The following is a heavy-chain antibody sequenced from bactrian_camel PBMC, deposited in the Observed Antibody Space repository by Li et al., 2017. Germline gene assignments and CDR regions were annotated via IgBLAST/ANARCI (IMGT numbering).Heavy chain of an antibody. D-gene: IGHD2*01. V-gene: IGHV3S1*01. Sequence: HVQLVESGGGSVQPGGSLRLSCSVSEHSFERYCMAWFRQAPGKEREEVARIDFDDITSYGDSVKGRFAISKDDVKNTLYLQMNNLKPEDAATYYCAALNTYFSVRNDKRVCSSTDFVRWGQGTQVTVS. J-gene: IGHJ4*01. CDR1: EHSFERYC. CDR2: RIDFDDIT. CDR3: AALNTYFSVRNDKRVCSSTDFVR.